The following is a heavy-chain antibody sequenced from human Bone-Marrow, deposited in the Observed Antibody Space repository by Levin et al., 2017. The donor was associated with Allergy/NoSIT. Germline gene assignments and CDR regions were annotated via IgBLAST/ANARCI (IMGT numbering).Heavy chain of an antibody. CDR1: GGSFSGYY. V-gene: IGHV4-34*01. CDR3: ARVAAAGWVYFDY. Sequence: SQTLSLTCAVYGGSFSGYYWSWIRQPPGKGLEWIGEINHSGSTNYNPSLKSRVTISVDTSKNQFSLKLSSVTAADTAVYYCARVAAAGWVYFDYWGQGTLVTVSS. J-gene: IGHJ4*02. CDR2: INHSGST. D-gene: IGHD6-13*01.